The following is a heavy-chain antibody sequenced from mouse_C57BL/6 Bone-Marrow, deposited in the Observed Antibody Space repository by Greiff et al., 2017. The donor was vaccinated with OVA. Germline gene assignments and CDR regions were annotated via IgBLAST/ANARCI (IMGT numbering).Heavy chain of an antibody. D-gene: IGHD1-1*01. Sequence: VQLQQSGAELARPGASVKLSCKASGYTFTSYGISWVKQRTGQGLEWIGEIYPRSGNTYYNEKFKGKATLTADKSSSTAYMELRSLTSEDSAVYFCARRGFITTVVGDFDYWGQGTTLTVSS. J-gene: IGHJ2*01. V-gene: IGHV1-81*01. CDR1: GYTFTSYG. CDR2: IYPRSGNT. CDR3: ARRGFITTVVGDFDY.